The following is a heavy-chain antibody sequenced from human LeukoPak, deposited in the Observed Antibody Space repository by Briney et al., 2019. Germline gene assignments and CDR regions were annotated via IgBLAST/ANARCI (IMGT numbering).Heavy chain of an antibody. J-gene: IGHJ4*02. CDR3: ARDLRYCSGGSCSTALDY. Sequence: GGSLRLSCAASGFTFSSYAMSWVRQAPGKGLEWVSAISGSGGSTYYADSVKGRFTISRDNSKNTLYLQMNSLRAEDTAVYYCARDLRYCSGGSCSTALDYWGQGTLVTVSS. CDR1: GFTFSSYA. CDR2: ISGSGGST. V-gene: IGHV3-23*01. D-gene: IGHD2-15*01.